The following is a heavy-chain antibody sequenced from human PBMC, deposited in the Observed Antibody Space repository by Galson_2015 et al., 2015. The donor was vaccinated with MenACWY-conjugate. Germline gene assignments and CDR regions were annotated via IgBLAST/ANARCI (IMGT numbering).Heavy chain of an antibody. CDR2: INPDGTST. Sequence: SLRLSCAASGFTFSTYYMHWVRLAPGKGLVWVSRINPDGTSTTYADSVKGRFTISRDNAKNTLSLQMNSVRAEDTAVYYCARDRRFFIGRVPSNWLYPWDEGALDYVSS. CDR3: ARDRRFFIGRVPSNWLYP. CDR1: GFTFSTYY. V-gene: IGHV3-74*01. J-gene: IGHJ5*02. D-gene: IGHD3-16*01.